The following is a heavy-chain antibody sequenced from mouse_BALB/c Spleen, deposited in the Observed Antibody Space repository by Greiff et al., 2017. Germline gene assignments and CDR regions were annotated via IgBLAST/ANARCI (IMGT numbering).Heavy chain of an antibody. CDR2: ISNGGGST. CDR1: GFTFSSYT. Sequence: EVKLMESGGGLVQPGGSLKLSCAASGFTFSSYTMSWVRQTPEKRLEWVAYISNGGGSTYYPDTVKGRFTISRDNAKNTLYLQMSSLKSEDTAMYYCARHGGTGWYFDVWGAGTTVTVSS. D-gene: IGHD2-14*01. CDR3: ARHGGTGWYFDV. V-gene: IGHV5-12-2*01. J-gene: IGHJ1*01.